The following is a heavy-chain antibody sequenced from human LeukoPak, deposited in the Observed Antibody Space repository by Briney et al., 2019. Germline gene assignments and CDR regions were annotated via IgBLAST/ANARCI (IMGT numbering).Heavy chain of an antibody. CDR3: ARVRGYSYGFYYFDY. CDR2: IYHSGST. CDR1: GGSISSSYW. Sequence: SGTLSLTCAVSGGSISSSYWWSWIRQPPGKGLEWIGEIYHSGSTNYNLSLKSRVTISVDKSKNQFSLKLSSVTAADTAVYYCARVRGYSYGFYYFDYWGQGTLVTVSS. D-gene: IGHD5-18*01. J-gene: IGHJ4*02. V-gene: IGHV4-4*02.